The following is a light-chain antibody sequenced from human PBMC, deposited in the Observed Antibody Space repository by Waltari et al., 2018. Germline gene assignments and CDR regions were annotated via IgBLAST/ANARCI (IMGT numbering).Light chain of an antibody. CDR2: GAS. J-gene: IGKJ2*01. CDR3: QQYGSSPLYT. Sequence: EVVLTQSPGTLSLSPGERATLSCRASQSVSSSYLAWYQQKPGQAPKLLMYGASNRATGIPDRFTGGGSGTDFTLTINRLEPEDFAVYYCQQYGSSPLYTFGQGTKLEIK. V-gene: IGKV3-20*01. CDR1: QSVSSSY.